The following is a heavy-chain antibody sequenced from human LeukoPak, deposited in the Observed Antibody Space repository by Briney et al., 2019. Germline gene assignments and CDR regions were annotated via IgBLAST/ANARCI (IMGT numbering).Heavy chain of an antibody. CDR2: INHSGST. D-gene: IGHD3-10*01. J-gene: IGHJ4*02. V-gene: IGHV4-34*01. CDR1: GGSFSGYY. Sequence: PSETLSLTCAVYGGSFSGYYWSWIRQPPGKGLEWIGEINHSGSTNYNPSLKSQVTISVDTSKNQFSLKLSSVTAADTAVYYCARDRIYYGSGSPQYYFDYWGQGTLVTVSS. CDR3: ARDRIYYGSGSPQYYFDY.